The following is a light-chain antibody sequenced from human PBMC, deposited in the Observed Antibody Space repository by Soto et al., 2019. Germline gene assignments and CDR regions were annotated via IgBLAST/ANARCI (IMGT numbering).Light chain of an antibody. CDR1: QSISSY. Sequence: QMPQSPSALSASVGDRVTITCRASQSISSYLNWYQQKPGHAPTLLIYAASNLQSGAPSRFSGSGSGTDFTLTINSLQPEDFATYYCQQGYSTPWTCGQGTKG. CDR3: QQGYSTPWT. CDR2: AAS. V-gene: IGKV1-39*01. J-gene: IGKJ1*01.